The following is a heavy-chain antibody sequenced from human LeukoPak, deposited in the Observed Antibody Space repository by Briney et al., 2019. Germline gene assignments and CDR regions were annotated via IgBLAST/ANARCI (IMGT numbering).Heavy chain of an antibody. CDR2: INPNSGGT. V-gene: IGHV1-2*02. CDR3: ARDLFVVVPAATLIGPLAY. D-gene: IGHD2-2*01. CDR1: VYTFTGYY. J-gene: IGHJ4*02. Sequence: ASVKVSCKASVYTFTGYYMHWVRQAPGQGLEWMGWINPNSGGTNYAQKFQGRVTMTRDTSISTAYMELSRLRSDDTAVYYCARDLFVVVPAATLIGPLAYWGQGTLVTVSS.